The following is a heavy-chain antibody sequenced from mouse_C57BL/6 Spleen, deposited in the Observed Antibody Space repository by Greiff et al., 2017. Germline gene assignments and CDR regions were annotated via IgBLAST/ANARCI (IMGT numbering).Heavy chain of an antibody. D-gene: IGHD1-1*01. CDR3: TGGTTVVAPGWYAMDY. CDR1: GFTFSNYW. CDR2: IRLKSDNYAT. Sequence: DVKLQESGGGLVQPGGSMKLSCVASGFTFSNYWMNWVRQSPEKGLEWVAQIRLKSDNYATHYAESVKGRFTISRDDSKSSVYLQMNNLRAEDTGIYYCTGGTTVVAPGWYAMDYWGQGTSVTVSS. V-gene: IGHV6-3*01. J-gene: IGHJ4*01.